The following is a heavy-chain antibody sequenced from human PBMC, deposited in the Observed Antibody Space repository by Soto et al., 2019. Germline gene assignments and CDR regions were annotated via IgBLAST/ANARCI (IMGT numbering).Heavy chain of an antibody. V-gene: IGHV4-31*03. D-gene: IGHD3-10*01. J-gene: IGHJ6*04. CDR2: IYYSGST. Sequence: SETPSLTCTVSGGSISSGGYYWSWIRQHPGKGLEWIGYIYYSGSTCYNPSLKSRVTISVDTSKNQFSLKLSSVTAADTAVYYCARRALRITMVRRVRDVWGKGTAVTVSS. CDR1: GGSISSGGYY. CDR3: ARRALRITMVRRVRDV.